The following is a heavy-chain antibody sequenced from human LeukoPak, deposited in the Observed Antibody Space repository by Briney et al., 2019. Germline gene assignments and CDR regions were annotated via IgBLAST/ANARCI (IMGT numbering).Heavy chain of an antibody. J-gene: IGHJ4*02. D-gene: IGHD3-22*01. CDR3: ARYDSSGYRVYYFDY. Sequence: GGSLRLSCAVSGFTVSSNYMSWVRQAPGKGLEWVSVIYGGGSTYYADSVKGRFTISRDNAKNSLYLQMNSLRAEDTAVYYCARYDSSGYRVYYFDYWGQGTLVTVSS. CDR1: GFTVSSNY. V-gene: IGHV3-53*01. CDR2: IYGGGST.